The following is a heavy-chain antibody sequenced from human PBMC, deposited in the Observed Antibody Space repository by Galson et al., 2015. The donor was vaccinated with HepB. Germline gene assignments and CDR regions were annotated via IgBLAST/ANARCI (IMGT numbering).Heavy chain of an antibody. D-gene: IGHD5-18*01. CDR1: GFTFSSYA. CDR3: AKDLHTAIPKAYFDY. J-gene: IGHJ4*02. V-gene: IGHV3-23*01. Sequence: SLRLSCAASGFTFSSYAMRWVRQAPGKGLEWVSAISGSGGSTYYADSVKGRFTISRDNPKNTLYLQMNSLRAEDTAVYYCAKDLHTAIPKAYFDYWGQGTLVTVSS. CDR2: ISGSGGST.